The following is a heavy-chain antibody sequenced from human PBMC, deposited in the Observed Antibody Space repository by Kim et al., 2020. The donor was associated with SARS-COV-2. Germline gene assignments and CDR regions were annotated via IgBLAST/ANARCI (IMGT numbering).Heavy chain of an antibody. CDR1: GFTFGDYG. D-gene: IGHD3-10*01. V-gene: IGHV3-49*03. J-gene: IGHJ1*01. CDR3: TRVGAGFASGSFHH. CDR2: IRSKAYGRTT. Sequence: GGSLRLSCTASGFTFGDYGMSWFRQAPGKGLEWIGFIRSKAYGRTTEDAASVKGRFTITRDDSKSIAYMQMNSLKTEDTAVYFCTRVGAGFASGSFHHGGQRTLVTVSS.